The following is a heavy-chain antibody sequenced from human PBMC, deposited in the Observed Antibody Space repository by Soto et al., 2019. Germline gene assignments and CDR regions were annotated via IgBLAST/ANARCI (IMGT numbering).Heavy chain of an antibody. CDR3: ARDLSDPYDSSGYYPYYYYGMDV. Sequence: ASVKVSCKASGYTFTSYAMHRVRQAPGQRLEWMGWINAGNGNTKYSQKFQGRVTITRDTSASTAYMELSSLRSEDTAVYYCARDLSDPYDSSGYYPYYYYGMDVWGQGTTVTVSS. CDR2: INAGNGNT. CDR1: GYTFTSYA. V-gene: IGHV1-3*01. J-gene: IGHJ6*02. D-gene: IGHD3-22*01.